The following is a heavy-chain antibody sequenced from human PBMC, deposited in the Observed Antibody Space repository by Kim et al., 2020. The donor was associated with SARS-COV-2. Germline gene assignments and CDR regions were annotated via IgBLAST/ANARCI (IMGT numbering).Heavy chain of an antibody. V-gene: IGHV1-8*01. J-gene: IGHJ4*02. D-gene: IGHD3-22*01. CDR3: ARGFMGWESPPITMIVVDNDY. CDR2: MNPNSGNT. CDR1: GYTFTSYD. Sequence: ASVKVSCKASGYTFTSYDINWVRQATGQGLEWMGWMNPNSGNTGYAQKFQGRVTMTRNTSISTAYMELSSLRSEDTAVYYCARGFMGWESPPITMIVVDNDYWGQGTLVTVSS.